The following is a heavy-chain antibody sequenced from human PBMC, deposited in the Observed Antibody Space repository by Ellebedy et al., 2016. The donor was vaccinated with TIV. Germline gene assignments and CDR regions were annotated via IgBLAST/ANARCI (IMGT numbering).Heavy chain of an antibody. D-gene: IGHD6-13*01. J-gene: IGHJ6*02. CDR2: INHSGST. CDR3: ARPRTAGAGTARGMDV. Sequence: SETLSLTCAVYGGSFSDYYWSWIRQPPGKGLEWIGEINHSGSTNYNPSLKSRVTISVDTSKNQFSLKLSSVTAADTAVYYCARPRTAGAGTARGMDVWGQGTTVTVSS. CDR1: GGSFSDYY. V-gene: IGHV4-34*01.